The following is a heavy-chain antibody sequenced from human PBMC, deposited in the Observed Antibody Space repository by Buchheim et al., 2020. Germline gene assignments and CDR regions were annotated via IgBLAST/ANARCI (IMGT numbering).Heavy chain of an antibody. CDR1: GFTFSSYG. D-gene: IGHD3-10*01. CDR3: ASTPQWFGELNFGDYYYYGMDV. V-gene: IGHV3-33*01. Sequence: QVQLVESGGGVVQPGRSLRLSCAASGFTFSSYGMHWVRQAPGKGLEWVAVIWYDGSNKYYADSVKGRFTISRDNSKNTLYLQMNSLRAEDTAVYYCASTPQWFGELNFGDYYYYGMDVWGQGTT. CDR2: IWYDGSNK. J-gene: IGHJ6*02.